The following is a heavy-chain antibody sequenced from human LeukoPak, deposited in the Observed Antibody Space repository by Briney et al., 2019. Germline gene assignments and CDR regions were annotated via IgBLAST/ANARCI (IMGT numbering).Heavy chain of an antibody. J-gene: IGHJ4*02. CDR2: IIPILGIA. V-gene: IGHV1-69*04. CDR3: TRGRSSSSWYNY. CDR1: GGTFSSYA. D-gene: IGHD6-13*01. Sequence: SVKVSCKASGGTFSSYAISWVRQALGQGLEWMGRIIPILGIANYAQKFQGRVTITADKSTSTDYMELSSLRSEDTAVYYCTRGRSSSSWYNYWGQGTLVTVSS.